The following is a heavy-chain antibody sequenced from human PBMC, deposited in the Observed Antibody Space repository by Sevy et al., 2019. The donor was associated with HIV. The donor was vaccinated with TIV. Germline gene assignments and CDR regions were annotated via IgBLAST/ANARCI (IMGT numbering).Heavy chain of an antibody. V-gene: IGHV1-69*06. J-gene: IGHJ3*02. Sequence: ASVKVSCKASEGTFSSYAISWVRQAPGHGLEWMGGIIPIFGTANYAQKFQGRVTITADKSTSTAYMELSSLRSEDTAVYYCARDWDYDSSGYYFSDAFDIWGQGTMVTVSS. D-gene: IGHD3-22*01. CDR1: EGTFSSYA. CDR3: ARDWDYDSSGYYFSDAFDI. CDR2: IIPIFGTA.